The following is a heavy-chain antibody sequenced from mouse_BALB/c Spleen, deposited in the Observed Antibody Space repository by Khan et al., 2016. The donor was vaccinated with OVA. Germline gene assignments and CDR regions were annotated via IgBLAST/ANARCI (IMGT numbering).Heavy chain of an antibody. D-gene: IGHD2-14*01. CDR2: INPSNGYT. V-gene: IGHV1-4*01. CDR3: VRDGAYHRNDGWFAY. CDR1: GYTFTSYT. Sequence: QVRLQQSGAELARPGASVKMSCKASGYTFTSYTIHWIKLRPGQGLEWIGFINPSNGYTNYNQKFKDKATLTADKSSTTVYMQLSSLTSDDSAVYTCVRDGAYHRNDGWFAYWGQGTLGTVSA. J-gene: IGHJ3*01.